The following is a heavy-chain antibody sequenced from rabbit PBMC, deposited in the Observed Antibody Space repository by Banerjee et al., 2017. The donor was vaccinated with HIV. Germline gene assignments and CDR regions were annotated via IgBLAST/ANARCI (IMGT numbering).Heavy chain of an antibody. V-gene: IGHV1S40*01. CDR2: INAGSSGST. CDR3: ARRTGYFNL. D-gene: IGHD7-1*01. Sequence: QSLEESEGDLVKPGASLTLTCTTSGFSFSGGYYMCWVRQAPGKGLEWIACINAGSSGSTYYASWAKGRFTISKTSSTTVTLQMTSLAVADTATYFCARRTGYFNLWGPGTLVTVS. CDR1: GFSFSGGYY. J-gene: IGHJ4*01.